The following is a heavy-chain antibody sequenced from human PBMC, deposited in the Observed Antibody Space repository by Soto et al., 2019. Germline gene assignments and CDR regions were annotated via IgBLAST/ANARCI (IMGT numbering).Heavy chain of an antibody. J-gene: IGHJ5*02. D-gene: IGHD1-1*01. Sequence: ASVKVSCKASGYTFTSYAMHWVRQAPGQRLEWMGWINAGNGNTKYSQKFQGRVTITKNTSASTAYMGLSRLRSEDTAVYYCARGPQRNWFEPWGQGTMVTVSS. CDR3: ARGPQRNWFEP. V-gene: IGHV1-3*01. CDR1: GYTFTSYA. CDR2: INAGNGNT.